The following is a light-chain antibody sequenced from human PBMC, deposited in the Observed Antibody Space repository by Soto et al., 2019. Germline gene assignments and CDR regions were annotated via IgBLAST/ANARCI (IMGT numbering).Light chain of an antibody. V-gene: IGKV1-39*01. J-gene: IGKJ2*01. CDR3: QQSYSTPM. Sequence: DIQMTQSPSSLSASVGDRVTITCRASQSISSYLNRYQQKPGKAPKLLIYAASSLQSGVPSRFSGIGAGTDFTLSISSLQPEGDATYYWQQSYSTPMFGQGTNLEIK. CDR2: AAS. CDR1: QSISSY.